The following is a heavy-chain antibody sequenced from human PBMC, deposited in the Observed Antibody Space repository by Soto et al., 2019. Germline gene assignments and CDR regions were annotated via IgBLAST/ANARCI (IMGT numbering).Heavy chain of an antibody. D-gene: IGHD4-4*01. Sequence: SETLSLTCTVSGGSISSYYWSWIRQPPGKGLEWIGYIYYSGSTNYNPSLKSRVTISVDTSKNQFSLKLSSVTAADTAVYYCARTKDSNPFVDYWGQGTLVTVSS. CDR2: IYYSGST. J-gene: IGHJ4*02. V-gene: IGHV4-59*01. CDR3: ARTKDSNPFVDY. CDR1: GGSISSYY.